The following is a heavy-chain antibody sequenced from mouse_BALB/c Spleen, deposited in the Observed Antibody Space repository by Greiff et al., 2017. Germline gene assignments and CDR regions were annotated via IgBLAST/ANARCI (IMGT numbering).Heavy chain of an antibody. CDR1: GYSITSDYA. D-gene: IGHD1-1*01. V-gene: IGHV3-2*02. CDR3: ARTTVVAHFDY. J-gene: IGHJ2*01. Sequence: EVQLQESGPGLVKPSQSLSLTCTVTGYSITSDYAWNWIRQFPGNKLEWMGYISYSGSTSYNPSLKSRISITRDTSKNQFFLQLNSVTTEDTATYYCARTTVVAHFDYWGQGTTLTVSS. CDR2: ISYSGST.